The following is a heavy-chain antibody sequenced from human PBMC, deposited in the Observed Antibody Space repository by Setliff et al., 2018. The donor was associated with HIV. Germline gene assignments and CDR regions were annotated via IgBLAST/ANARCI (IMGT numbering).Heavy chain of an antibody. J-gene: IGHJ6*03. CDR1: GGSISSGDYY. Sequence: SETLSLTCTVSGGSISSGDYYWSWIRQPPGKGLEWIGYVFYSGSANYNPSLKSRVTISVDTSKNQFSLTVTSVTAADTAIYYCTRRGADSYYPRPLDVWGKGTTVTVS. D-gene: IGHD3-10*01. CDR2: VFYSGSA. V-gene: IGHV4-61*08. CDR3: TRRGADSYYPRPLDV.